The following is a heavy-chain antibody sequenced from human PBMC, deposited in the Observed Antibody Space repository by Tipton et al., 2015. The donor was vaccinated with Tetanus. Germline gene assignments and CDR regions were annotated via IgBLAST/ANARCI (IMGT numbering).Heavy chain of an antibody. CDR1: GFTFSSYA. Sequence: GSLRLSCAASGFTFSSYAMSWVRQAPGKGLEWVANIKQDGSEKYYVDSVKGRFTISRDNAKNSLYLQMNSLRAEDTAVYYCARDPGDYFDYWGQGTLVTVSS. V-gene: IGHV3-7*01. CDR3: ARDPGDYFDY. CDR2: IKQDGSEK. J-gene: IGHJ4*02.